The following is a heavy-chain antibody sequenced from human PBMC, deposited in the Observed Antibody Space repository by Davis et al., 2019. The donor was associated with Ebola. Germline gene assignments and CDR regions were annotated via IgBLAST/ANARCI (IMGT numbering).Heavy chain of an antibody. J-gene: IGHJ4*02. D-gene: IGHD3-9*01. Sequence: ASVKVSCKSSGYTFTSYGLVWVRQAPGLGLVWMGWISGFNTNTNFAQKFQGRVTVSKDTSTNTAYMDLRSLTSDDTAIYYCARAPNYDVLTGTSSYYFDYWGQGTLVTVSS. CDR3: ARAPNYDVLTGTSSYYFDY. CDR1: GYTFTSYG. CDR2: ISGFNTNT. V-gene: IGHV1-18*04.